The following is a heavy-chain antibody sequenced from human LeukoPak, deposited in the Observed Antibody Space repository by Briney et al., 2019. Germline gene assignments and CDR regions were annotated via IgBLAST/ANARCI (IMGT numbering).Heavy chain of an antibody. CDR3: ARTGYNSDYYGMDV. CDR2: VYYKGNT. D-gene: IGHD1-1*01. CDR1: GGSISGSY. V-gene: IGHV4-59*01. J-gene: IGHJ6*02. Sequence: SETVSLTCIVSGGSISGSYWSWIRQPPGKGLEWIGYVYYKGNTNYNPSLKSRVSISVDMSKNQFSLKLRSVTAADTAVYYCARTGYNSDYYGMDVWGQGTTVTVSS.